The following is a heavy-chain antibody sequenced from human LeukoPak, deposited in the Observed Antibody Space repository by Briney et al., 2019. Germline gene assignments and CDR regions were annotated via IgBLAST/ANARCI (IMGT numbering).Heavy chain of an antibody. CDR1: GGSFSGYY. CDR2: INHSGST. V-gene: IGHV4-34*01. Sequence: PSETLSLTCAVYGGSFSGYYWGWLRQPPGKGLEWIGEINHSGSTNYNPSLKSRVTISVDTSKNQFSLKLSSVTAADTAVYYCARGDCTNGVCPNYYMDVWGKGTTVTVSS. D-gene: IGHD2-8*01. J-gene: IGHJ6*03. CDR3: ARGDCTNGVCPNYYMDV.